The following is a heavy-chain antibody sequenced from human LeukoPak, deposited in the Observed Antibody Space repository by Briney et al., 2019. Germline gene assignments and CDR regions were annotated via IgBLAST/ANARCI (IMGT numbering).Heavy chain of an antibody. CDR3: ARDKTGYSSGWYFGGFDY. V-gene: IGHV3-23*01. D-gene: IGHD6-19*01. J-gene: IGHJ4*02. CDR2: ISGSGGST. CDR1: GFTFSSYA. Sequence: GGSLRLSCAASGFTFSSYAMSWVRQAPGKGLEWVSAISGSGGSTYYADSVKGRFTISRDNSKNTLYLQMNSLRAEDTAVYYCARDKTGYSSGWYFGGFDYWGQGALVTVSS.